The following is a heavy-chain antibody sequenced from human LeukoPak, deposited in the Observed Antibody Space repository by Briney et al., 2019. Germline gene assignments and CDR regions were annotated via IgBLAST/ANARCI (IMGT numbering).Heavy chain of an antibody. J-gene: IGHJ5*02. D-gene: IGHD2-8*01. Sequence: GGSLRLSCAASGFTFSTYTMNWVRQAPGKGLEWVSSITPSNTDINYADSVKGRFTISRDNAKNTLYLQMNSLRAEDTAIYSFLRFAKGHGSRMVCHPWGEGTLLSVSS. CDR3: LRFAKGHGSRMVCHP. V-gene: IGHV3-21*01. CDR1: GFTFSTYT. CDR2: ITPSNTDI.